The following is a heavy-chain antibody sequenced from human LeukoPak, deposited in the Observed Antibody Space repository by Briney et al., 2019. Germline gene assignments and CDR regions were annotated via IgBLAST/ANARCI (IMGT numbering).Heavy chain of an antibody. D-gene: IGHD6-13*01. CDR2: MSYSGST. J-gene: IGHJ4*02. CDR1: GGSISSSSYY. CDR3: ARVSIASAGRGRRYFDY. V-gene: IGHV4-39*07. Sequence: SETLSLTRTVSGGSISSSSYYWGWIRQPPGKGLEWIGSMSYSGSTYYNSSLKSRVTMSVDTSKNQFSLNLSSVTAADTAVYYCARVSIASAGRGRRYFDYWGQGTLVTVSS.